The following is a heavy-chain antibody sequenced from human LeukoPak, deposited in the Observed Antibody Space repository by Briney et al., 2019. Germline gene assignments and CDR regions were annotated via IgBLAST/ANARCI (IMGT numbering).Heavy chain of an antibody. V-gene: IGHV1-24*01. CDR2: FGPEDGET. J-gene: IGHJ4*02. CDR3: ATAVLRYFDWLLALDY. Sequence: VASVKVSCKVSGYTLTELSMHWVRQAPGKGLEWMGGFGPEDGETIYAQKFQGRVTMTEDTSTDTAYMELSSLRSEDTAVYYCATAVLRYFDWLLALDYWGQGTLVTVSS. CDR1: GYTLTELS. D-gene: IGHD3-9*01.